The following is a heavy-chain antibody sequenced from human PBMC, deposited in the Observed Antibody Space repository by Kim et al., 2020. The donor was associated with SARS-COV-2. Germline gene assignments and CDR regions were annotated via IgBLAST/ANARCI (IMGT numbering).Heavy chain of an antibody. CDR3: ARGRETMVRGYFDY. J-gene: IGHJ4*02. CDR1: GFTFSSYD. V-gene: IGHV3-13*01. CDR2: IGTAGDT. Sequence: GGSLRLSCAASGFTFSSYDMHWVRQATGKGLEWVSAIGTAGDTYYPGSVKGRFTISRENAKNSLYLQMNSLRAGDTAVYYCARGRETMVRGYFDYWGQGTLVTVSS. D-gene: IGHD3-10*01.